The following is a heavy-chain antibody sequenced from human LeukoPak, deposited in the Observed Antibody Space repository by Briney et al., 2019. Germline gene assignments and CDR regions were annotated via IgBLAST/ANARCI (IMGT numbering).Heavy chain of an antibody. CDR2: ISGGGGST. D-gene: IGHD2-15*01. V-gene: IGHV3-23*01. Sequence: GGSLRLSCAASGFTFSSYAMSWVRQAPGKGLEWVSAISGGGGSTYYADSVKGRFTISRDNSKNTLYLQMNSLRAEDTAVYYCAKGYCSGGSCFFDYWGQGTLVTVSS. CDR1: GFTFSSYA. J-gene: IGHJ4*02. CDR3: AKGYCSGGSCFFDY.